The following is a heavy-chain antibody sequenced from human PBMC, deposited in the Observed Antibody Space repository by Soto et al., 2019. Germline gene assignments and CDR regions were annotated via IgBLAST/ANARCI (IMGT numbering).Heavy chain of an antibody. CDR3: ARLSPYYYGMDV. CDR2: ISSNGGST. CDR1: GFTLRSYA. J-gene: IGHJ6*02. V-gene: IGHV3-64*01. D-gene: IGHD3-16*02. Sequence: GGALRLSCSAPGFTLRSYAMHLGRPAPGKGLEYVSAISSNGGSTYYANSVKGRFTISRDNSKNTLYLQMGSLRAEDMAVYYCARLSPYYYGMDVWGQGTTVTVSS.